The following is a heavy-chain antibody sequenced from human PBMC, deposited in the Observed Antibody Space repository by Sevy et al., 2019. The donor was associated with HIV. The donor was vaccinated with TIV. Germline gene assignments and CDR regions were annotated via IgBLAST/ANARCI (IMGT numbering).Heavy chain of an antibody. CDR1: GFTFRSYG. V-gene: IGHV3-7*01. CDR2: MKQDGSEK. CDR3: VREGLGGFSYSLDC. Sequence: RGSLRLSCAASGFTFRSYGMHWVRQAPGKGLEWVATMKQDGSEKYYVDSVKGRFTISRDNAKHSLYLQMNSLRAEDTAVYYCVREGLGGFSYSLDCWGQETLVTVSS. D-gene: IGHD5-18*01. J-gene: IGHJ4*02.